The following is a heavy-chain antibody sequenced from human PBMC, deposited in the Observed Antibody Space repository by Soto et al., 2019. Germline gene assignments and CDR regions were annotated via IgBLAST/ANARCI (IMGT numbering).Heavy chain of an antibody. V-gene: IGHV4-59*01. CDR2: IYYSGST. D-gene: IGHD6-19*01. Sequence: QVQLQESGPGLVKPSETLSLTCTVSGGSISSYYWSWIRQSPGKGLEWIGYIYYSGSTSYNPSLKSRVTISIDTSKNQFSVKLSSVTAEDTAVYYCAREGGDSNGSWRWFGPWGQGTLVTVSS. CDR3: AREGGDSNGSWRWFGP. CDR1: GGSISSYY. J-gene: IGHJ5*02.